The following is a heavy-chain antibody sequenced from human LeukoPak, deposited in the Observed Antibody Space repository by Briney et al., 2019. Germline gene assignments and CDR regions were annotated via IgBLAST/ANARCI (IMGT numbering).Heavy chain of an antibody. CDR3: ARGGRDGYDFDY. Sequence: GGSLRLSCAASGFTFSSYEMNWVRQAPGKGLEWVSYISSSGSTINYADSVKSRFTISRDNAKNSLCLQMNSLRAEDTAVYYCARGGRDGYDFDYWGQGTLVTVSS. CDR2: ISSSGSTI. J-gene: IGHJ4*02. V-gene: IGHV3-48*03. CDR1: GFTFSSYE. D-gene: IGHD5-12*01.